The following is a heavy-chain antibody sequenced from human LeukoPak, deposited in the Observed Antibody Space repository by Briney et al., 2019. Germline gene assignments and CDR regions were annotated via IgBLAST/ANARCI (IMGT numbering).Heavy chain of an antibody. V-gene: IGHV3-43*01. CDR3: AKDGGAAAFDP. CDR2: ISWDGGST. Sequence: GGSLRLSCAASGFTFDDYTMHWVRRAPGKGLEWVSLISWDGGSTYYADSVKGRFTISRDNSKNSLYLQMNSLRTEDTALYYCAKDGGAAAFDPWGQGTLVTVSS. J-gene: IGHJ5*02. CDR1: GFTFDDYT. D-gene: IGHD6-13*01.